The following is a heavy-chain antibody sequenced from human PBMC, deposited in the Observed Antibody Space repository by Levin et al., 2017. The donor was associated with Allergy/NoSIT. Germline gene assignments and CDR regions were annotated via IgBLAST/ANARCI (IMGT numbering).Heavy chain of an antibody. Sequence: ASVKVSCKASGYTFTSYGISWVRQAPGQGLEWMGWISAYNGNTNYAQKLQGRVTMTTDTSTSTAYMELRSLRSDDTAVYYCARDLRVGQWLAENYYYGMDVWGQGTTVTVSS. V-gene: IGHV1-18*01. CDR1: GYTFTSYG. CDR3: ARDLRVGQWLAENYYYGMDV. D-gene: IGHD6-19*01. CDR2: ISAYNGNT. J-gene: IGHJ6*02.